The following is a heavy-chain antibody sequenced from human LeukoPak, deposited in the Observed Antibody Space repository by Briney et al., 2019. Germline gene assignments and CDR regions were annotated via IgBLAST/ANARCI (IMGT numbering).Heavy chain of an antibody. J-gene: IGHJ4*02. Sequence: GGSLRLSCAASGFTFSSYAMSWVRQAPGKGLEWVSSISSSSSYIYYADSVKGRFTISRDNAKNSLYLQMNSLRAEDTAVYYCARGIGKMVRGVIFDYWGQGTLVTVSS. CDR2: ISSSSSYI. D-gene: IGHD3-10*01. V-gene: IGHV3-21*01. CDR1: GFTFSSYA. CDR3: ARGIGKMVRGVIFDY.